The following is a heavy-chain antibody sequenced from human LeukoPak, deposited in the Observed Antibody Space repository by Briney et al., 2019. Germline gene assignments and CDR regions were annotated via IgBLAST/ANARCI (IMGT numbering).Heavy chain of an antibody. CDR3: TRAPAAAEYYFDY. CDR1: GFTFGDYA. D-gene: IGHD6-13*01. J-gene: IGHJ4*02. Sequence: PGGSLRLSCTASGFTFGDYAMSWVRQAPGKGLEWVGFIRSKAYGGTTEYAASVKGRFTISRDDSKSIAYLQMNSLKTEDTAVYYCTRAPAAAEYYFDYWGQGTLVTVSS. V-gene: IGHV3-49*04. CDR2: IRSKAYGGTT.